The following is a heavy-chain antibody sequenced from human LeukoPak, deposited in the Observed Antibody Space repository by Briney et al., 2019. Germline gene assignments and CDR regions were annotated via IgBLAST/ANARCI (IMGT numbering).Heavy chain of an antibody. Sequence: GGSLRLSCAASGFTFSSYAMSWVRQAPGQGLEWVSVISGSGGSTYYADSVKGRFTISRDNSKNTLYLEMNSLRAEDTAVYYCAKEGCSSISCYTGFDYWGQGTLVTVSS. CDR1: GFTFSSYA. J-gene: IGHJ4*02. D-gene: IGHD2-2*02. CDR2: ISGSGGST. V-gene: IGHV3-23*01. CDR3: AKEGCSSISCYTGFDY.